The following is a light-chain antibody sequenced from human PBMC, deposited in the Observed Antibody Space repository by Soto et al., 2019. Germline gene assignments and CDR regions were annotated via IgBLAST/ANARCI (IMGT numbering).Light chain of an antibody. CDR1: QSLLHSNGYNY. V-gene: IGKV2-28*01. CDR2: LGS. CDR3: MQALQPLIT. J-gene: IGKJ5*01. Sequence: DIVMTQSPLSLPVTPGEPASISCRSSQSLLHSNGYNYLDWYLQKPGQSPQLLIYLGSNRASGVPDRFSGSGSGKDFTLKISRGEAEDVGVYYCMQALQPLITFGQGTRLEIK.